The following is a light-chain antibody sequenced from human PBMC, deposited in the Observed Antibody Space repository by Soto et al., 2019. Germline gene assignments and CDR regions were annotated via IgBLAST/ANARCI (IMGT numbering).Light chain of an antibody. Sequence: DIQLTQCSSFLSASVGDRFTITCRASQDISSYLAWYQQKPGKAPKLLIYVASTLQSGVPSRFSGSGSGREFTLTISSLQPDDFATYYSQQYNSHWATFGQGTKVDIK. CDR2: VAS. V-gene: IGKV1-9*01. CDR3: QQYNSHWAT. J-gene: IGKJ2*01. CDR1: QDISSY.